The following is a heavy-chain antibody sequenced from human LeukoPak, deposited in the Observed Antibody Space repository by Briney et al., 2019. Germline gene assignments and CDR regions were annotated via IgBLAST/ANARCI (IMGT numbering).Heavy chain of an antibody. CDR1: GYTLTESS. J-gene: IGHJ4*02. CDR3: ATKPGTYYYDSSGYLDY. V-gene: IGHV1-24*01. CDR2: FDPQDGET. D-gene: IGHD3-22*01. Sequence: ASAKASCKVSGYTLTESSMHWVRQAPGKGLEWMGGFDPQDGETIYAQKFQGRVTMTEDTSTDTAYMELSSLRSEDTAVYYCATKPGTYYYDSSGYLDYWGQGTLVTVSS.